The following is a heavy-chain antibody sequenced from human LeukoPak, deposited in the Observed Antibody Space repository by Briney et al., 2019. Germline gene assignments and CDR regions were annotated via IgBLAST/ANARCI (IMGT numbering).Heavy chain of an antibody. CDR1: GYIFTSYD. D-gene: IGHD6-19*01. CDR2: ISAYNGNT. Sequence: ASVKDSCKASGYIFTSYDINWVRQAPGQGLEWMGWISAYNGNTNYAQKLQGRVTMTTDTSTSTAYMELRSLRSDDTAVYYCAREGGAVAGTVGMDVWGQGTTVTVSS. CDR3: AREGGAVAGTVGMDV. V-gene: IGHV1-18*01. J-gene: IGHJ6*02.